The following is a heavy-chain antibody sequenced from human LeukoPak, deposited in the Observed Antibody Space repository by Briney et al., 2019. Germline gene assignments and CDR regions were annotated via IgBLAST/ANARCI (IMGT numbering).Heavy chain of an antibody. CDR2: IYPGDSDT. CDR3: TRQPQACSTGSCYVVS. J-gene: IGHJ5*01. D-gene: IGHD2-15*01. Sequence: GESLKISCEGSGYTFRSYWIGWVRQMPGKDLEWMGMIYPGDSDTRYSPSFQGQVTFSADLSLNTAYLQWSSLEASDTAIYYCTRQPQACSTGSCYVVSWGQGTQVTVSS. CDR1: GYTFRSYW. V-gene: IGHV5-51*01.